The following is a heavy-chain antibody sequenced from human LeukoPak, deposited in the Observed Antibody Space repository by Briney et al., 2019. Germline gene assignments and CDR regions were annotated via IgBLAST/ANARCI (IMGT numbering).Heavy chain of an antibody. Sequence: SEALSLTCTVSGGSISSGGYYWSWIRQHPGKGLEWIGYIYYSGSTYYNPSLKSRVTISVDTSKNQFSLKLSSVTAADTAVYYCARGLGYCSSTSCYNPRARHCYYGMDVWGQGTTVTVSS. CDR1: GGSISSGGYY. V-gene: IGHV4-31*03. J-gene: IGHJ6*02. D-gene: IGHD2-2*02. CDR3: ARGLGYCSSTSCYNPRARHCYYGMDV. CDR2: IYYSGST.